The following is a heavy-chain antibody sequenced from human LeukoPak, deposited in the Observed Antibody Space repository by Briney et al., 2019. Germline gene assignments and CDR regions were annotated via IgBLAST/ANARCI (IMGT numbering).Heavy chain of an antibody. CDR2: IYSSGRT. D-gene: IGHD2-15*01. V-gene: IGHV4-4*07. CDR1: GASLSNSF. J-gene: IGHJ4*02. CDR3: ARAPAGCGGTCSFDY. Sequence: SETLSLTCTVSGASLSNSFWSWIRQPAGKGLEWIGRIYSSGRTNYNPSLKSRVTLSIDTSNNQFSLKLTSVTAADTALYYCARAPAGCGGTCSFDYWGQGTLVTVSS.